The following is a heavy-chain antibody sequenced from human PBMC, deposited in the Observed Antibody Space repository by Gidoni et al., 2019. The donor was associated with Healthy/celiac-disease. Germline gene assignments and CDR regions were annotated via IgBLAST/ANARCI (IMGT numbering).Heavy chain of an antibody. CDR1: GGPISRYY. V-gene: IGHV4-59*08. CDR2: IYYSGST. J-gene: IGHJ4*02. D-gene: IGHD2-15*01. CDR3: ARSVDPIVVAVDY. Sequence: QVQLQESGPGLVKPSETLSLTRTVSGGPISRYYWSWIRQPPGKGLEWIGYIYYSGSTNYNPSLKSRVTISVDTSKNQFSLKLSSVTAADTAVYYCARSVDPIVVAVDYWGQGTLVTVSS.